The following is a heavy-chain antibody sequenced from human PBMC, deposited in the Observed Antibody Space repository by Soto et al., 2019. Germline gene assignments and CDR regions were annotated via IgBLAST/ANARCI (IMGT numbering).Heavy chain of an antibody. V-gene: IGHV4-39*01. CDR2: IYYSGST. CDR3: ARRLRPIPGMPGYFDL. Sequence: QLQLQESGPGLVKPSETLSLTCTVSGGSISSSSYYWGWIRQPPGKGLEWIGSIYYSGSTYYNPSLKSRVTISVDTSKNQFSLKLSSVTAADTAVYYCARRLRPIPGMPGYFDLWGRGTLVTVSS. J-gene: IGHJ2*01. D-gene: IGHD2-2*01. CDR1: GGSISSSSYY.